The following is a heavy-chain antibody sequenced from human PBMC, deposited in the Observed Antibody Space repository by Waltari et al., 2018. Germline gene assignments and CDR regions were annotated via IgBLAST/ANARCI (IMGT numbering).Heavy chain of an antibody. J-gene: IGHJ4*02. Sequence: QVPLVQSGAAVKKPGASVKVSCKASGYTFTGYYMHWVRQAPGQGLEWMGWINPNSGGTNYAQKFQGRVTMTRDTSISTAYMELSRLRSDDTAVYYCARIPGLGPAPYYFDYWGQGTLVTVSS. D-gene: IGHD2-21*01. V-gene: IGHV1-2*02. CDR2: INPNSGGT. CDR1: GYTFTGYY. CDR3: ARIPGLGPAPYYFDY.